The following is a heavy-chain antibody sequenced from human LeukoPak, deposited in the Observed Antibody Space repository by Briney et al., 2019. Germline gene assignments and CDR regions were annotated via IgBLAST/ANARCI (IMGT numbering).Heavy chain of an antibody. CDR2: IYYSGST. V-gene: IGHV4-61*01. CDR3: ARFLGGSGSYYWINWFDP. Sequence: PSQTLSLTCAVSGGSISSSSYYWSWIRQPPGKGLEWIGYIYYSGSTNYNPSLKSRVTISVDTSKDQFSLKLSSVTAADTAVYYCARFLGGSGSYYWINWFDPWGQGTLVTVSS. CDR1: GGSISSSSYY. D-gene: IGHD3-10*01. J-gene: IGHJ5*02.